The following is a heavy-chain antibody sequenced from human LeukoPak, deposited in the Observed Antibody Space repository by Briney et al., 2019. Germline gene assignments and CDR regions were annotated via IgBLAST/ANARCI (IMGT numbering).Heavy chain of an antibody. V-gene: IGHV3-23*01. CDR1: GFTFSSYG. CDR2: ISASGGNT. Sequence: GGSLRLSCAASGFTFSSYGMSWVRQAPGKGLEWVSGISASGGNTYYADSVRGRFTISRDNSKNQLYLQMNSLRAEDTAVYYCAKDRLVVAYFDSWGQGTPVTVSS. J-gene: IGHJ4*02. CDR3: AKDRLVVAYFDS. D-gene: IGHD2-15*01.